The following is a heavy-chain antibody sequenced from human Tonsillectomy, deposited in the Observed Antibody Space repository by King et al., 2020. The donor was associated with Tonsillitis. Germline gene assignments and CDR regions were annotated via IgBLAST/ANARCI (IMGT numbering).Heavy chain of an antibody. Sequence: QLQESGPGLVKPSETLSLTCTVSGGSISSYNWSWIRQPPGKGLEWIGYIYYSGSTNYNPSLKSRVTISVDTSKNQFSLKLSSVTAADTAVYYCARGYYDFWSGYYYDAFDIWGQGTMVTVSS. V-gene: IGHV4-59*01. CDR3: ARGYYDFWSGYYYDAFDI. J-gene: IGHJ3*02. CDR1: GGSISSYN. D-gene: IGHD3-3*01. CDR2: IYYSGST.